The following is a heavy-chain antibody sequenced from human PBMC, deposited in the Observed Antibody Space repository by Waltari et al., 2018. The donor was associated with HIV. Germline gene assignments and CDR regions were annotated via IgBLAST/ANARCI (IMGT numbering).Heavy chain of an antibody. CDR1: GYMFTNFG. CDR2: ISNYKCNT. J-gene: IGHJ3*02. V-gene: IGHV1-18*01. Sequence: QGHMVQSGAEMRKPGASVKVSCEASGYMFTNFGISWVRQAPGQGLEWMGRISNYKCNTNYAQKCRGRVTMTTDPSVSTAYMELRTLKSDDTATYYCAREGTFDIWGQGTMVTVSS. CDR3: AREGTFDI.